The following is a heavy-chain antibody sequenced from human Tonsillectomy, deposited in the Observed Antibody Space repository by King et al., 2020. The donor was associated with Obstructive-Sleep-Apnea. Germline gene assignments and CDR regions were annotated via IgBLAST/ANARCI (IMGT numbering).Heavy chain of an antibody. CDR2: ISADNGNT. CDR3: ARAHVTLAYDSSAYYPNDY. CDR1: GYTFTNYG. Sequence: QLVQSGAQVKKPGASVKVSCKASGYTFTNYGISWVRQAPGQGLEWMGWISADNGNTNYVQKFQGRVTMTTDTFTDIAYMELRSLRSDDTAIYYWARAHVTLAYDSSAYYPNDYWGQGTRVTVSS. J-gene: IGHJ4*02. D-gene: IGHD3-22*01. V-gene: IGHV1-18*01.